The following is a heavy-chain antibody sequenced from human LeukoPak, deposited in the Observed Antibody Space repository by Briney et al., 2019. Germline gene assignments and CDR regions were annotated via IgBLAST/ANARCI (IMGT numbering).Heavy chain of an antibody. CDR3: ARAGGYNYGPPRDYFHYYMDV. V-gene: IGHV3-13*01. J-gene: IGHJ6*03. CDR1: GFSFSSYD. CDR2: IGTAGDT. Sequence: GGSLRLSCAASGFSFSSYDMHWVRHATGKGLEWVSAIGTAGDTYYPGSVKGRFTISRENAKNSLYLQMNSLRAGDTAVYYCARAGGYNYGPPRDYFHYYMDVWGKGTTVTVSS. D-gene: IGHD5-18*01.